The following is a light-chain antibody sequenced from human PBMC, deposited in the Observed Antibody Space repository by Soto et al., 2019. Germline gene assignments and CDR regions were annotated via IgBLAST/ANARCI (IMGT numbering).Light chain of an antibody. CDR1: QSISSW. V-gene: IGKV1-5*03. Sequence: DIQMTQSPSTLSASVGDRVTITCRASQSISSWLAWYQQKPGKAPNLLIYKASTLQSGVPSRFSGRGSGTEFTLTINSLRPDDFATYYCQRYDSYSVNTFGQGTKLEIK. CDR2: KAS. J-gene: IGKJ2*01. CDR3: QRYDSYSVNT.